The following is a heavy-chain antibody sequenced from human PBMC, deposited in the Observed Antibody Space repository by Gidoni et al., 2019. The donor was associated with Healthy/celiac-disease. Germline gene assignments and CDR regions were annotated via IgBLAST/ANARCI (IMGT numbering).Heavy chain of an antibody. D-gene: IGHD6-6*01. CDR2: SSSSSSYI. J-gene: IGHJ6*02. V-gene: IGHV3-21*01. Sequence: EVQLVESGGGLVKPGGSLSLSCAASGFTFSSYSMNWVRQAPGKGLEWVSSSSSSSSYIYYADSVKGRFTISRDNAKNSLYLQMNSLRAEDTAVYYCAIIAARPISPYYYGMDVWGQGTTVTVSS. CDR1: GFTFSSYS. CDR3: AIIAARPISPYYYGMDV.